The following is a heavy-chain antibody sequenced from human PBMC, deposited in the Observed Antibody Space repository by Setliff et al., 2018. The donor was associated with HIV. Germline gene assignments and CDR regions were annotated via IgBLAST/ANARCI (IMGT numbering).Heavy chain of an antibody. CDR2: IDYSGSA. Sequence: SETLSLTCSVSGGSVSSSSHYWGWIRQPPGKGLEWIGYIDYSGSAFYNPSLKSRITISRDTSKNQFSLKMNSVTAADTAVYYCAREGKTALVTKYFDYWGHGKLVTVSS. J-gene: IGHJ4*01. D-gene: IGHD5-18*01. CDR3: AREGKTALVTKYFDY. V-gene: IGHV4-39*07. CDR1: GGSVSSSSHY.